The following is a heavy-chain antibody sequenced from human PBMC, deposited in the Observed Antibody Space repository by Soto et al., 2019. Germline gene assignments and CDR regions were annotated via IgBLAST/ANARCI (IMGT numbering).Heavy chain of an antibody. D-gene: IGHD6-19*01. Sequence: PXETLALSCTVSGYSMSSGSYGAWIRQPPGKGPEWIASIYHGGTTFYNPSLKSRITISVDTSNNQFSLKLTSVTAADTAVYYCARVHVMVVAGSTFDDWGHGTLVTVSS. CDR1: GYSMSSGSY. CDR2: IYHGGTT. J-gene: IGHJ4*01. CDR3: ARVHVMVVAGSTFDD. V-gene: IGHV4-38-2*02.